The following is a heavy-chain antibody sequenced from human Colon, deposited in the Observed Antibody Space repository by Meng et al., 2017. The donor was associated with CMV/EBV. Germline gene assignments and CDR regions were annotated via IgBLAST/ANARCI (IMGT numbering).Heavy chain of an antibody. Sequence: QVVESGGDLVQPGGSLRLSCAASGFTFSSYWMHWVRQAPGKGLVWVSRINSDGSSTVYADSVKGRFTISRDNAKNTLYLQMNSLRAEDTAIYYCARVRGQQLVTIDYWGQGTLVTVSS. V-gene: IGHV3-74*02. CDR2: INSDGSST. CDR3: ARVRGQQLVTIDY. J-gene: IGHJ4*02. D-gene: IGHD6-13*01. CDR1: GFTFSSYW.